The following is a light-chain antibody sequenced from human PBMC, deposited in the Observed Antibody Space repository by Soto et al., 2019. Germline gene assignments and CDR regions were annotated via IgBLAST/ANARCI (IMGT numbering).Light chain of an antibody. CDR3: QSYDSSLSGWV. V-gene: IGLV1-40*01. CDR2: GNS. J-gene: IGLJ3*02. Sequence: QAVVTQPPSVSGAPGQRVTISCTGSSSNIGAGYDVHWYQQLPGTAPKLLIYGNSNRPSGVPDRFSGPKSGTSASLAITGLQAEDEADYYCQSYDSSLSGWVFCGGTKVTVL. CDR1: SSNIGAGYD.